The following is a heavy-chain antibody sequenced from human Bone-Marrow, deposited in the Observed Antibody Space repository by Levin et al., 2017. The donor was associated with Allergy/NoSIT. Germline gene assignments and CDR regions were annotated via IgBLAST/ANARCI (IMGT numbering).Heavy chain of an antibody. CDR3: ARLGRGPSHAGGVDFDY. D-gene: IGHD3-16*01. CDR2: INPNSGGT. Sequence: ASVKVSCKASGYTFTGYYMHWVRQAPGQGLEWMGWINPNSGGTNYAQKFQGRVTMTRDTSISTAYMELSRLRSDDTAVYYCARLGRGPSHAGGVDFDYWGQGTLVTVSS. CDR1: GYTFTGYY. V-gene: IGHV1-2*02. J-gene: IGHJ4*02.